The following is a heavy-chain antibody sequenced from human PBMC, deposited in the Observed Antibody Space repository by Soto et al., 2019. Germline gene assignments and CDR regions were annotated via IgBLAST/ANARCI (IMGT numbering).Heavy chain of an antibody. CDR3: ARDVDTTSHLNWFDP. Sequence: GGSLRLSCAASGFTFSSYGMHWVRQAPGKGLEWVAVIWYHGTTKNYADSVKGRFTISRDISKNTVYLQMDSLEVEDTTVYYCARDVDTTSHLNWFDPWGQGVMVT. CDR2: IWYHGTTK. D-gene: IGHD5-18*01. V-gene: IGHV3-33*08. J-gene: IGHJ5*02. CDR1: GFTFSSYG.